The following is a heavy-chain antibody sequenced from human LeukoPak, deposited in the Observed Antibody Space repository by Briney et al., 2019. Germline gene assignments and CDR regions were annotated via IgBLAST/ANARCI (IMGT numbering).Heavy chain of an antibody. CDR3: ARVPYYYGSGSQGYYFDY. CDR1: GYTFTGYY. D-gene: IGHD3-10*01. J-gene: IGHJ4*02. V-gene: IGHV1-2*02. CDR2: INPNSGGT. Sequence: RASVKVSCKASGYTFTGYYMHWVRQAPGQGLEWMGWINPNSGGTNYAQKFQGRVTMTRDTSISTAYMELSRLRSDDTAVYYCARVPYYYGSGSQGYYFDYWGQGTLVTVSS.